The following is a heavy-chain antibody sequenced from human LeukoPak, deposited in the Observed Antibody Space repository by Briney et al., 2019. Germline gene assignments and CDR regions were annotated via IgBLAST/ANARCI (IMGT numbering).Heavy chain of an antibody. CDR1: GYTFTSYG. CDR2: ISAYNGNT. V-gene: IGHV1-18*01. CDR3: ARENREGDFWSGYQYYFDY. J-gene: IGHJ4*02. D-gene: IGHD3-3*01. Sequence: ASVKVSCKASGYTFTSYGISWVRQAPGRGLEWMGWISAYNGNTNYAQKLQGRVTMTTDTSTSTAYMELRSLRSDDTAVYYCARENREGDFWSGYQYYFDYWGQGTLVTVSS.